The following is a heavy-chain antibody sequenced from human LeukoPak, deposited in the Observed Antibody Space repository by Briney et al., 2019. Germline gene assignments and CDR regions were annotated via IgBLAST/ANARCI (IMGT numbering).Heavy chain of an antibody. CDR3: ARQYLSGYDIIDY. CDR2: IYPGDSDT. J-gene: IGHJ4*02. CDR1: GYSFTSYW. Sequence: PGESLKISCKGSGYSFTSYWIVWVRQMPGKGLEWMGIIYPGDSDTRYSPSFQGQVTISADKSVSTAYLQWSTLKASDTAMYYCARQYLSGYDIIDYWGQGTLVTVSS. V-gene: IGHV5-51*01. D-gene: IGHD5-12*01.